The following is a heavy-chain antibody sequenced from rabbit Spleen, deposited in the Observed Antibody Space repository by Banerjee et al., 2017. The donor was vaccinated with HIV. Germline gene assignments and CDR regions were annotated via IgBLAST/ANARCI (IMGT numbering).Heavy chain of an antibody. Sequence: QEQLVESGGGLVKPEGSLKLSCTASGFSFSSGYDMCWVRQAPGKGLEWIGYIYSTIGYTYYASWAKGRFTISKTSSTTVTLQMTSLTVADTATYFCARVSETSGWGADLWGPGTLVTVS. J-gene: IGHJ4*01. D-gene: IGHD4-1*01. CDR3: ARVSETSGWGADL. CDR2: IYSTIGYT. CDR1: GFSFSSGYD. V-gene: IGHV1S45*01.